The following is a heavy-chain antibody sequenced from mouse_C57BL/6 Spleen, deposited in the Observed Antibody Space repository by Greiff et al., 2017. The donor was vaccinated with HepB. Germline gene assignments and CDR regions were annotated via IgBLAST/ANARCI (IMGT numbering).Heavy chain of an antibody. V-gene: IGHV1-15*01. CDR3: TSGGSAWFAY. Sequence: VQLQQSGAELVRPGASVTLSCKASGYTFTDYEMHWVKRTPVHGLEWIGAIDPETGGTAYNQKFKGKAILTADKSSSTAYMELRSLTSEDSAVYYCTSGGSAWFAYWGQGTLVTVSA. CDR2: IDPETGGT. CDR1: GYTFTDYE. J-gene: IGHJ3*01.